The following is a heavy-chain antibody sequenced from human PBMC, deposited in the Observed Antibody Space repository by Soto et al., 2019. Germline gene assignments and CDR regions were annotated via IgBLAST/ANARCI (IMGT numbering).Heavy chain of an antibody. J-gene: IGHJ3*02. Sequence: SETLSLTCIVSGGSISDYFWSWIRQPPGKGLEWIGYVYHSGTTNYNPSLESRVTMSVDTSKNQVSLKLSSVTAADTAVYYCARDETGAFDIRGQGTMVTVSS. CDR3: ARDETGAFDI. CDR1: GGSISDYF. V-gene: IGHV4-59*12. CDR2: VYHSGTT.